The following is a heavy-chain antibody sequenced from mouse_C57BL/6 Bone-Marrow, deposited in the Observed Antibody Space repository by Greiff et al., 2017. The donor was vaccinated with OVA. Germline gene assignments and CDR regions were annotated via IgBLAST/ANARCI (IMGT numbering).Heavy chain of an antibody. V-gene: IGHV5-6*01. Sequence: EVKVVESGGDLVKPGGSLKLSCAASGFTFSSYGMSWVRQTPDKRLEWVATISSGGSCTYYPDSVKGRVTISRDNAKNTPYLQMISLKSEETAVYSFARHSYGSSYRYFDVWGTGTTVTVSS. CDR2: ISSGGSCT. CDR3: ARHSYGSSYRYFDV. J-gene: IGHJ1*03. CDR1: GFTFSSYG. D-gene: IGHD1-1*01.